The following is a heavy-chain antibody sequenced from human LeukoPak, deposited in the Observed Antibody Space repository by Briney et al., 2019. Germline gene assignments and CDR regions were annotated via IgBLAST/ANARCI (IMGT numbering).Heavy chain of an antibody. D-gene: IGHD3-10*01. V-gene: IGHV4-61*02. CDR3: ASMRVRGVIKTGAIDY. CDR2: IYTSGST. J-gene: IGHJ4*02. CDR1: GGSISSGSYY. Sequence: SQTLSLTCTVSGGSISSGSYYWSWIRQPAGKGLEWIGRIYTSGSTNYNPSLKSRVTISVDTSKNQFSLKLSSVPATDTAVYYCASMRVRGVIKTGAIDYWGQGTLVTVSS.